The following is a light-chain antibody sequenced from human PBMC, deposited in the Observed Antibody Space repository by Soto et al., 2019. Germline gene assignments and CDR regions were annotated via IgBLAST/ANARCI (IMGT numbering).Light chain of an antibody. V-gene: IGKV3-20*01. Sequence: EIVLTQSAATLSLSPGERATLSCRASQSVSSSYLAWYQQKPGQAPRLLIYGASSRATGIPDRFSGSGSATDFTPTISRLEPEDFAVYYCQQYGSSPALTFGGGTKVDIK. J-gene: IGKJ4*01. CDR2: GAS. CDR3: QQYGSSPALT. CDR1: QSVSSSY.